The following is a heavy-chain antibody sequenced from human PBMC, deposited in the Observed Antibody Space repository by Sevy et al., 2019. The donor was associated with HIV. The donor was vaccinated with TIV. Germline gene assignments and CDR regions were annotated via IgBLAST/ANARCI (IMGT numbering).Heavy chain of an antibody. D-gene: IGHD1-26*01. V-gene: IGHV3-74*01. J-gene: IGHJ3*02. CDR2: INSDGNYR. CDR3: ARESRGSLEGFDI. Sequence: GSLRLSCAASGFTFSTYWMHWVRQAPGKGLVWVSRINSDGNYRSYVESVEGRFTISRDNAQNTLFLQMSSLRVEDTAVYYCARESRGSLEGFDIWGHGTMVTVSS. CDR1: GFTFSTYW.